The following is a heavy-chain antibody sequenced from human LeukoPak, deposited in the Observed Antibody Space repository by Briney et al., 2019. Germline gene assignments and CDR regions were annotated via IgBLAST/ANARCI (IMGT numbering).Heavy chain of an antibody. J-gene: IGHJ4*02. Sequence: ASVKVSCKASGGTFSSYAISWVRQAPGQGLEWMGGIIPIFGTANYAQKFQGRVTITTDESTSTAYMELSSLRSEDTAVYYCAREYYGGNSGPPDYWGQGTLVTVSS. CDR1: GGTFSSYA. D-gene: IGHD4-23*01. CDR3: AREYYGGNSGPPDY. V-gene: IGHV1-69*05. CDR2: IIPIFGTA.